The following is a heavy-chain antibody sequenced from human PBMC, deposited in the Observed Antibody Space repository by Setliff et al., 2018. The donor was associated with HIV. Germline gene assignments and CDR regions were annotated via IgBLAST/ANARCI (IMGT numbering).Heavy chain of an antibody. Sequence: ASVKVSCKASGYTFTSYALHRVRQAPGQRLEWMGWVNADNGNTKYSEKFQGRVTITRDTAASTVYMELSSLKSEDTAVYYCALPYCSGGNCWSSASLPPAGWFDPWG. D-gene: IGHD2-15*01. CDR3: ALPYCSGGNCWSSASLPPAGWFDP. J-gene: IGHJ5*02. CDR1: GYTFTSYA. CDR2: VNADNGNT. V-gene: IGHV1-3*01.